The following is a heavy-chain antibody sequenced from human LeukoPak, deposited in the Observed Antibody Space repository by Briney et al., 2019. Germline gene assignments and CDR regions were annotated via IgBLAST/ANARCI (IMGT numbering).Heavy chain of an antibody. D-gene: IGHD3-16*02. J-gene: IGHJ3*01. V-gene: IGHV4-4*09. Sequence: PSEPLSLTCTVSGGSISSYYWSWIRQPPGKGLEWIGYIYASGSTNYKPSLKIRVSISDDASKTLFSLRLSTVPAADTPVYYCARHPPRGYQTADAFDVWGQGTTGTVSS. CDR3: ARHPPRGYQTADAFDV. CDR1: GGSISSYY. CDR2: IYASGST.